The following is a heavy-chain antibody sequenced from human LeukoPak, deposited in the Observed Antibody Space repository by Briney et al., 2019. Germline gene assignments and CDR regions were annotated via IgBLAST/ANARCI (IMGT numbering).Heavy chain of an antibody. V-gene: IGHV1-2*02. CDR2: INPNSGGT. CDR3: ARDGGWSGYQKD. D-gene: IGHD3-3*01. CDR1: GYTFTGYY. J-gene: IGHJ4*02. Sequence: ASVKVSCKASGYTFTGYYMHWVRQAPGQGLEWMGWINPNSGGTNYAQKFQGRVTMTRDTSISTVYMELSRLRSDDTAVYYCARDGGWSGYQKDWGQGTLVTVSS.